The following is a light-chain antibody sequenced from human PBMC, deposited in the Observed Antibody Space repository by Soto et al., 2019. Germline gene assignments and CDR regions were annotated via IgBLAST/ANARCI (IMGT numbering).Light chain of an antibody. CDR1: SSNIGNNY. V-gene: IGLV1-51*01. CDR3: GTWDSSLSAWT. J-gene: IGLJ3*02. CDR2: DNN. Sequence: QSALTQPPSVSAAPGQKVTISCSGSSSNIGNNYVSWYQQLPGTAPKLLIYDNNKRPSGIPDRFSGSKSGTSATLGITGLQTGDEADYYCGTWDSSLSAWTFGQGTK.